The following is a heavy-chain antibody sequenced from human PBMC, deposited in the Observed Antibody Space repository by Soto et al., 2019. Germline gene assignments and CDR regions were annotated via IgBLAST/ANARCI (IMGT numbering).Heavy chain of an antibody. CDR2: IYYSGST. Sequence: QVQLQESGPGLVKPSETLSLTCTVSGGSVSSGSYYWSWIRQPPGKGLEWIGYIYYSGSTNYNPSLKSRVTISVDTSKNQFSLKLSSVTAADTAVYYCARDRHYYDSSGYYHLPVWGQGTLVTVSS. V-gene: IGHV4-61*01. D-gene: IGHD3-22*01. CDR3: ARDRHYYDSSGYYHLPV. CDR1: GGSVSSGSYY. J-gene: IGHJ4*02.